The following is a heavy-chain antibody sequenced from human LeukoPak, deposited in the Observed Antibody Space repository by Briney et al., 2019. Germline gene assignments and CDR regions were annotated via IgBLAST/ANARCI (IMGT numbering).Heavy chain of an antibody. V-gene: IGHV3-48*04. D-gene: IGHD6-19*01. CDR3: ARGRSGWYLFDY. CDR1: RFIFSDYS. Sequence: QSGGSLRLSCAASRFIFSDYSINWVRQAPGKGLEWVSYIIGSSITIYYADSVKGRFTISRDNAKNSLYLQMNSLRAEDTAVYYCARGRSGWYLFDYWGQGTLVTVSS. CDR2: IIGSSITI. J-gene: IGHJ4*02.